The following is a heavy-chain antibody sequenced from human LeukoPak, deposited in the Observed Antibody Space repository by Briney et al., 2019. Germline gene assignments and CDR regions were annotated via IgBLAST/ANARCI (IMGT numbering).Heavy chain of an antibody. CDR2: MNPNSGNT. D-gene: IGHD3-3*01. CDR3: ARGTELPYYDFWSGYYRLSEWFDP. CDR1: GYTFTSYD. Sequence: ASVKVSCKASGYTFTSYDINWVRQATGQGLEWMGWMNPNSGNTGYAQKFQGRVTITRNTSISTAYMELSSLGSEDTAVYYCARGTELPYYDFWSGYYRLSEWFDPWGQGTLVTVSS. J-gene: IGHJ5*02. V-gene: IGHV1-8*03.